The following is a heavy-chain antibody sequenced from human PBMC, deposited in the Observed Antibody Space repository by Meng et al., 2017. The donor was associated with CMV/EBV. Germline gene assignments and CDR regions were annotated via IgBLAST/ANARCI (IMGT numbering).Heavy chain of an antibody. CDR3: AKDIPTRAAAGTISTALGYYGMDV. CDR1: GVTFDDYA. Sequence: GGSLRLSCAASGVTFDDYAMHWVRQAPGKGLEWVSGISWNSGSIGYADSVKGRFTISRDNAKNSLYLQMNSLRAEDTALYYCAKDIPTRAAAGTISTALGYYGMDVWGQGTTVTVSS. V-gene: IGHV3-9*01. J-gene: IGHJ6*02. CDR2: ISWNSGSI. D-gene: IGHD6-13*01.